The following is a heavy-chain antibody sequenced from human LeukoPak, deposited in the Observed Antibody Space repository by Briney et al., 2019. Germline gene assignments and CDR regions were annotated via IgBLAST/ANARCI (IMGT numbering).Heavy chain of an antibody. CDR2: ISAYNGNT. Sequence: ASVKVSCKASGYTFTSYGISWVRQAPGQGLEWMGWISAYNGNTNYAQKLQGRVTMTTDTSTSTAYMELRSLRTDDTAVYYCARAGYCSSTSCYSARSNYYYYGMDVWCQGTTVTVSS. V-gene: IGHV1-18*01. D-gene: IGHD2-2*01. J-gene: IGHJ6*02. CDR1: GYTFTSYG. CDR3: ARAGYCSSTSCYSARSNYYYYGMDV.